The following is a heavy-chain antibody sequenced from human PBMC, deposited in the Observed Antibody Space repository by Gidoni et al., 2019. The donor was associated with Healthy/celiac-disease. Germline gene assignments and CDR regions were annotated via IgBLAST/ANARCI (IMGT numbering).Heavy chain of an antibody. CDR1: GFTFSSYA. Sequence: QVQLVESGGGVVQPGRSLRLPCAASGFTFSSYAMHWVRQAPGKGLGWVAVISYDGSNKYYADSVKGRFTISRDNSKNTLYLQMNSLRAEDTAVYYCARDRSSNYYFDYWGQGTLVTVSS. CDR2: ISYDGSNK. J-gene: IGHJ4*02. CDR3: ARDRSSNYYFDY. V-gene: IGHV3-30-3*01. D-gene: IGHD4-4*01.